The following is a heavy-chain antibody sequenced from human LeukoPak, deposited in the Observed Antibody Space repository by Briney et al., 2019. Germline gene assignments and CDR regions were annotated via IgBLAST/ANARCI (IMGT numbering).Heavy chain of an antibody. D-gene: IGHD1-26*01. V-gene: IGHV1-2*02. J-gene: IGHJ6*02. Sequence: AASVTVSCKASGCTFSGYYIHWVRQAPGQGLEWMGWINPNSGSKNYAQKLKGRVTMTRDTSSSTAYMELSRLKSDDTAVYYCARASGSPYCYYGYGMDVCGQGTTVTVSS. CDR3: ARASGSPYCYYGYGMDV. CDR2: INPNSGSK. CDR1: GCTFSGYY.